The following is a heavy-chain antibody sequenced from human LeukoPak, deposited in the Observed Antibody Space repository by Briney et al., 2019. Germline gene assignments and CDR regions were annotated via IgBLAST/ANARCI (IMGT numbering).Heavy chain of an antibody. V-gene: IGHV1-69*13. CDR2: IIPIFGTA. J-gene: IGHJ4*02. Sequence: ASVKVSCKASGGTFSSYAISWVRQAPGQGLEWMGGIIPIFGTANYAQKFQGRVTITADESTSTAYMELSSLRSEDTAVYYCAKTPPGGDVDHWGEGTLVTVSS. D-gene: IGHD3-16*01. CDR1: GGTFSSYA. CDR3: AKTPPGGDVDH.